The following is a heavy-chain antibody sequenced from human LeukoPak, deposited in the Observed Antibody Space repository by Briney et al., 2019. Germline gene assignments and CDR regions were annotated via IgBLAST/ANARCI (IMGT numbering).Heavy chain of an antibody. V-gene: IGHV1-2*02. CDR1: GYTFTVNY. D-gene: IGHD4-23*01. Sequence: ASVTVSCKASGYTFTVNYMHWVRQAPGHGVEWMGWVNPNSGGTKYVQKFQGRITMTRDTSISTAYMELSSLRSDDTAVYYCARDPSSTTMVNPGGAFGYWGKGTLVTVSS. J-gene: IGHJ4*02. CDR3: ARDPSSTTMVNPGGAFGY. CDR2: VNPNSGGT.